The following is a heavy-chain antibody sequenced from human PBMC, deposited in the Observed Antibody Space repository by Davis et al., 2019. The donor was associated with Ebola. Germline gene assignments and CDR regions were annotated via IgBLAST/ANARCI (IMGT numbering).Heavy chain of an antibody. CDR3: ARGPSELLNDAFDI. V-gene: IGHV1-2*04. Sequence: ASVKVSCKASGYTFTGYYMHWVRQAPGQGLEWMGWINPNSGGTNYAQKFQGWVTMTRDTSISTAYMELSRLRSDDTAVYYCARGPSELLNDAFDIWGQGTMVTVSS. CDR2: INPNSGGT. D-gene: IGHD1-26*01. CDR1: GYTFTGYY. J-gene: IGHJ3*02.